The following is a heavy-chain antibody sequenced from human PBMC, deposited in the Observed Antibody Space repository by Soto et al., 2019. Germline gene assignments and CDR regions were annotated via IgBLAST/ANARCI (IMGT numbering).Heavy chain of an antibody. CDR1: GFSFTTAGVA. J-gene: IGHJ4*02. D-gene: IGHD5-12*01. Sequence: SGPTLVNPTQTLTLTCTFSGFSFTTAGVAVGWIRQTPGGALGWLTLIYYNDDRRFSPSLKTRLTITGDTSKNQVVLSLTNVDPGDTATYFCAHSDGGYEIIYFDFWGQGIPVTVS. CDR3: AHSDGGYEIIYFDF. V-gene: IGHV2-5*01. CDR2: IYYNDDR.